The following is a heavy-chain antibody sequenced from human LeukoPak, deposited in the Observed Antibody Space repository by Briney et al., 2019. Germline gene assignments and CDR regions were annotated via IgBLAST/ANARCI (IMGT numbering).Heavy chain of an antibody. CDR1: GFTFSSYW. D-gene: IGHD6-13*01. CDR3: ARARQLVVNWFDP. Sequence: GGSLRLSCAASGFTFSSYWMHWVRQAPGKGLVWVSRINSDGSSTSYADSVKGRFTISRDNAKNTLYLQMNSLRAEDTAVYYCARARQLVVNWFDPWGQGTLVTVSS. V-gene: IGHV3-74*01. J-gene: IGHJ5*02. CDR2: INSDGSST.